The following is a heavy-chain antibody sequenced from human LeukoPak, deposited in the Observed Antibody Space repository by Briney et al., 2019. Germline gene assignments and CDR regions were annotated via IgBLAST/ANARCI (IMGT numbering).Heavy chain of an antibody. J-gene: IGHJ6*03. CDR1: GYTFTAYY. CDR3: ARSKTPTGTVAMYYMDV. Sequence: ASVNVSCKAPGYTFTAYYIHWVRQAPGQGLEWMGWINPNSGGTNYAQKFQGRVIMTRDTSISTDYMELSRLRSENTAVYYCARSKTPTGTVAMYYMDVWGKGTTVTVSS. CDR2: INPNSGGT. V-gene: IGHV1-2*02. D-gene: IGHD1-1*01.